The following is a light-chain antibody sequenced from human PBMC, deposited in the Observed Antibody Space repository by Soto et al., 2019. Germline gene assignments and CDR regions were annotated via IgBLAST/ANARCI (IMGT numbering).Light chain of an antibody. V-gene: IGKV2-24*01. CDR1: QSLVGSDGNTY. Sequence: DLVLTQTPLSSPVTLGQPASISCRSSQSLVGSDGNTYLGWLQQRPGQTPRLLIYRASHRFSGVPDRFSGSGAGTDFTLTISRVGAEDVGIYYCMQAIQYPYTFGHGTKLEIK. CDR2: RAS. CDR3: MQAIQYPYT. J-gene: IGKJ2*01.